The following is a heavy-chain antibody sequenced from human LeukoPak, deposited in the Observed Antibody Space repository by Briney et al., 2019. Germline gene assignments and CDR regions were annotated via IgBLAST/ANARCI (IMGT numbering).Heavy chain of an antibody. D-gene: IGHD3-22*01. CDR1: GYTFTSYG. CDR3: ARGGWGYYYDSSGYPDY. V-gene: IGHV1-18*01. CDR2: ISAYNGNT. J-gene: IGHJ4*02. Sequence: VASVKVSCKASGYTFTSYGISWVRQAPGQGLEWMGWISAYNGNTNYAQKLQGRVTMTTDTSTSTAYMELRSLRSDDTAVYYCARGGWGYYYDSSGYPDYWGQGTLVTVSS.